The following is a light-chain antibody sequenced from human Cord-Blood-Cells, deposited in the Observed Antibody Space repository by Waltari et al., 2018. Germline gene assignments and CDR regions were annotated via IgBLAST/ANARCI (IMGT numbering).Light chain of an antibody. CDR2: EGS. CDR3: CSYAGSSTYWV. J-gene: IGLJ3*02. CDR1: SSDVGSYNL. Sequence: QSALTQPAPVSGSPGPSITISCTGTSSDVGSYNLVSCYQQHPDKAPKLMIYEGSKRPSGVSNRFSGSKSGNTAPLTISGLQAEDEADYYCCSYAGSSTYWVFGGGTKLTVL. V-gene: IGLV2-23*01.